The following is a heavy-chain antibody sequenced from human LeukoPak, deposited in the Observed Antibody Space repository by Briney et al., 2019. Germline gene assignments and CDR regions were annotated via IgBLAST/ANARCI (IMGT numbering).Heavy chain of an antibody. V-gene: IGHV4-39*07. CDR2: GDYSGGT. CDR1: GDSFTSVTDY. J-gene: IGHJ4*02. D-gene: IGHD6-19*01. Sequence: SETLSLTCTVSGDSFTSVTDYWAWIRQPPGKGLEWIATGDYSGGTYYNPSRERRVAISADMSKNQISLQLTSVTGADTAVYYCAGERGEEYSSGWYKTNFFYNWGQGIRATVSS. CDR3: AGERGEEYSSGWYKTNFFYN.